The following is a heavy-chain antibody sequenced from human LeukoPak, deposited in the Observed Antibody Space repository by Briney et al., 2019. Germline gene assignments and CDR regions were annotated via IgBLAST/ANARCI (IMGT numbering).Heavy chain of an antibody. Sequence: SVNVSCTASGGTFSSYAISWVRQAPGQGLEWMGGIIPIFGTANYAQKFQGRVTITADESTSTAYMELSSLRSEDTAVYYCARGGSPYYYDSSGFAEGEYFQHWGQGTLVTVSS. V-gene: IGHV1-69*13. CDR3: ARGGSPYYYDSSGFAEGEYFQH. CDR1: GGTFSSYA. CDR2: IIPIFGTA. D-gene: IGHD3-22*01. J-gene: IGHJ1*01.